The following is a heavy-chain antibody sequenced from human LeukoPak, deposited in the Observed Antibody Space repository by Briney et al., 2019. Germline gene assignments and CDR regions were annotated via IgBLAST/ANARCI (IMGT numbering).Heavy chain of an antibody. CDR2: INPDSGGT. D-gene: IGHD1-26*01. CDR1: GYTFTGYY. V-gene: IGHV1-2*06. Sequence: ASVKVSCKASGYTFTGYYMHWVRQAPGQGLEWMGRINPDSGGTNYVQKFQGRVTITRDTSITTAYMDLSGLTPDDTAVYYCASRYTGRHYVGDAFDIWGQGTMVTVSS. CDR3: ASRYTGRHYVGDAFDI. J-gene: IGHJ3*02.